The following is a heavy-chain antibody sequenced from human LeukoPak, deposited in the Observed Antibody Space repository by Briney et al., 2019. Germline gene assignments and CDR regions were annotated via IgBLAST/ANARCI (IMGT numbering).Heavy chain of an antibody. CDR1: GFSFSSYA. J-gene: IGHJ4*02. CDR3: AKCVGITSFGVVDY. Sequence: PGGSLRLSCAASGFSFSSYAMSWVRQAPGKGLEWVSAISGSGGSKYYADSVQGRFTISRDNSKNTLYLQMNSLRAEATAVYYCAKCVGITSFGVVDYWGQGTLVTVSS. V-gene: IGHV3-23*01. D-gene: IGHD3-3*01. CDR2: ISGSGGSK.